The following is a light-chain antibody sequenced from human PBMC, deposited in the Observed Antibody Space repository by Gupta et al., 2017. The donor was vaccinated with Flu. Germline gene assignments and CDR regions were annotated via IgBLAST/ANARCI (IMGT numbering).Light chain of an antibody. V-gene: IGKV1-8*01. CDR2: AAS. CDR3: QQYYSSPQT. Sequence: IRMTQSPSSFSASTGDRVTITCRASQGINSYLAWYQQKPGKAPKLLIYAASTLQSGVTSRFSGSGAGTDFTLTISCLQSEDFATYSCQQYYSSPQTFGQGTKVEIK. CDR1: QGINSY. J-gene: IGKJ1*01.